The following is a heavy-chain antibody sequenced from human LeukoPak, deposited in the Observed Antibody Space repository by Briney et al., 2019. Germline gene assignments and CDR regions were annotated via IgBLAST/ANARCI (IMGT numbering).Heavy chain of an antibody. V-gene: IGHV3-74*01. CDR1: GFTFSNYW. CDR3: ARVLVAFDI. CDR2: ISTDGSST. J-gene: IGHJ3*02. Sequence: GGSLRLSCAASGFTFSNYWMHWVRQAPGKGLVWVSRISTDGSSTSYADSVKGRFTISRDNAKNTLSLQMNSLRAEDTAVYYCARVLVAFDIWGQGTMVTVSS.